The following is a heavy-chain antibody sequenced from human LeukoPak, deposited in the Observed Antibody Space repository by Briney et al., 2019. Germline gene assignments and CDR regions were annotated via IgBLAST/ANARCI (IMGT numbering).Heavy chain of an antibody. J-gene: IGHJ1*01. CDR2: IYYSGST. V-gene: IGHV4-39*07. CDR1: GGSISSSSYY. Sequence: SETLSLTCTVSGGSISSSSYYWGWIRQPPGKGLEWIGSIYYSGSTNYSPSLKSRVTISVDTSKNQFSLKLSSVTAEDTAVYYCARAGWVDLFRPGYFQHWGQGTLVTVSS. CDR3: ARAGWVDLFRPGYFQH. D-gene: IGHD2-15*01.